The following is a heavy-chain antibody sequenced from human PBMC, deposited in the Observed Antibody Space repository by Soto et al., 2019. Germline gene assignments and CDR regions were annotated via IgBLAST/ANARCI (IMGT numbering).Heavy chain of an antibody. CDR2: IKQDGSEK. J-gene: IGHJ6*02. V-gene: IGHV3-7*05. CDR1: GFTFSSYW. D-gene: IGHD3-10*01. Sequence: EVQLVESGGGLVQPGGSLRLSCAASGFTFSSYWMSWVRQAPGKGLEWVANIKQDGSEKYYVDSVKGRFTISRDNAKNSIYLQRNSRRAEATAVYYCASRDITMVRGVYYSSGMDVWGQGTTVTV. CDR3: ASRDITMVRGVYYSSGMDV.